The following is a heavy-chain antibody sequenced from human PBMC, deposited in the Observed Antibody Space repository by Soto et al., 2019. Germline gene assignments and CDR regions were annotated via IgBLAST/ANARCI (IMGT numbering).Heavy chain of an antibody. CDR3: ATGKIAAADRRWFDP. J-gene: IGHJ5*02. CDR2: INAGNGNT. D-gene: IGHD6-13*01. CDR1: GYTFPSYA. V-gene: IGHV1-3*01. Sequence: ASVKVSCKASGYTFPSYAMHWVRQAPGQRLEWMGWINAGNGNTKYSQKFQGRVTITRDTSASTAYMELSSLRSEDTAVYYCATGKIAAADRRWFDPWGQGTLVPVSS.